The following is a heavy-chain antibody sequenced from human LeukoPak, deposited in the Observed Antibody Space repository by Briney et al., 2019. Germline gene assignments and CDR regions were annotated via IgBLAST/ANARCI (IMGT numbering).Heavy chain of an antibody. J-gene: IGHJ5*02. Sequence: SETLSLTCTVSGGSISSYYWSWIRQPPGKGLEWIGYIYYSGSTNYNPSLKSRVTISVDTSKNQFSLKPSSVTAADTAVYYCARELKWLSNWFDPWGQGTLVTVSS. V-gene: IGHV4-59*01. CDR2: IYYSGST. D-gene: IGHD5-12*01. CDR1: GGSISSYY. CDR3: ARELKWLSNWFDP.